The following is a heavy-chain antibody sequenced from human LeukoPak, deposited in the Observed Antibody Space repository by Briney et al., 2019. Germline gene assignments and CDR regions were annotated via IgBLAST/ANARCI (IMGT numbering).Heavy chain of an antibody. CDR3: ARQEGSTWEYNWFDP. J-gene: IGHJ5*02. CDR1: GGSISSSDYY. V-gene: IGHV4-39*01. Sequence: SETLSLTCTVSGGSISSSDYYWGWIRQPPGKGLEWIGTINYSATSYYSGTSYFNPSLKSRVTISVDTPKNQFSLKLSSVTAADTALYCARQEGSTWEYNWFDPWGQGTLVTVPS. CDR2: INYSATSYYSGTS. D-gene: IGHD6-13*01.